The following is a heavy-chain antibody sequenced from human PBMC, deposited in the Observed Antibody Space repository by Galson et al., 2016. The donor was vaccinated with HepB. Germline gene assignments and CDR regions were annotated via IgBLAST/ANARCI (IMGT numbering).Heavy chain of an antibody. CDR2: LNPNSGAT. Sequence: SVKVSCKASGYTFIAYYVHWVRQAPGQGLQWMGWLNPNSGATTYEQSFQGRVTMTRDTSINTAYMDLSSLRPDDTADYYRARVPAGSGPEPGYYYDAMDVWGRGTLVTVSS. CDR1: GYTFIAYY. CDR3: ARVPAGSGPEPGYYYDAMDV. V-gene: IGHV1-2*02. J-gene: IGHJ6*02. D-gene: IGHD3-3*01.